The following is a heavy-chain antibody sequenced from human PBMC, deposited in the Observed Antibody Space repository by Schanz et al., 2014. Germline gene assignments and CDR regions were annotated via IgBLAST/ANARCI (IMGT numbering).Heavy chain of an antibody. J-gene: IGHJ4*02. CDR1: GVTFSSYA. CDR3: AKVAPAATDLDS. Sequence: EVQLLESGGTVVQPGGSLRLSCVASGVTFSSYAMSWVRQAPGKGPEWVSSLTGSGGGTYYADSVKGRFTISRDNAKSSLFLQMNSLSAEDTAVYYCAKVAPAATDLDSWGLGTLVTGSS. D-gene: IGHD2-2*01. CDR2: LTGSGGGT. V-gene: IGHV3-23*01.